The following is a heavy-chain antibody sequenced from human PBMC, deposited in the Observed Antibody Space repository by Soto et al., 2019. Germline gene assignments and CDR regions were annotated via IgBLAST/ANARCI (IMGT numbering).Heavy chain of an antibody. CDR3: AWEQWFGRPDKHFDY. J-gene: IGHJ4*02. V-gene: IGHV6-1*01. Sequence: PSQTLSLTCAISGDSVSSNSAAWNWIRQSPSRGLEWLGRTYYRSKWYNAYAVSVKSRITINPDTSKNQYSLQLNSVTPEDTAVYYCAWEQWFGRPDKHFDYWGQGTLVTVSS. CDR2: TYYRSKWYN. D-gene: IGHD3-10*01. CDR1: GDSVSSNSAA.